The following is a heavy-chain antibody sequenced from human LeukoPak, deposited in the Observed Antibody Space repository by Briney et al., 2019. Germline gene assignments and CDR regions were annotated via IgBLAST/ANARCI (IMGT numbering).Heavy chain of an antibody. J-gene: IGHJ6*03. CDR1: GLTSSSYS. CDR3: ARTWDYYYYMDV. V-gene: IGHV3-30*04. CDR2: IPYDGSNK. D-gene: IGHD1-26*01. Sequence: QRGRSLTLSCPADGLTSSSYSVRCVRHAPGEGREWVAFIPYDGSNKYYAVAVKGRFTISRDNSKDKLYLQMNSLRAEDTAVYYCARTWDYYYYMDVWGKGTTVTVSS.